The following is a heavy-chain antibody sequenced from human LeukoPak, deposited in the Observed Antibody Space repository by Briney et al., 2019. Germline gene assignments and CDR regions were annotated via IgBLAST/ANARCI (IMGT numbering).Heavy chain of an antibody. CDR3: ARGYCSSTSCYNDY. V-gene: IGHV3-30*04. CDR2: ISYDGSNK. D-gene: IGHD2-2*02. J-gene: IGHJ4*02. Sequence: GRSLRLSCAASGFTVSNWAIHWVRQAPGKGLEWVAAISYDGSNKFYADSVKGRFTISRDNSKNSLDPQMNSLRAEDTAVYYCARGYCSSTSCYNDYWGQGTLVTVSS. CDR1: GFTVSNWA.